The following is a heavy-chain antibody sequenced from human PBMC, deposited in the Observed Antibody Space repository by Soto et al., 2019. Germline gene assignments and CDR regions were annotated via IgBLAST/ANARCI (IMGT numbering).Heavy chain of an antibody. CDR3: ARDKAVAGYYYYYGMDV. CDR2: ISSNGGGT. V-gene: IGHV3-64*01. CDR1: GFTFSSYA. Sequence: EVQLVESGGGLVQLGGSLRLSCAASGFTFSSYAMHWVRQALGKGLEYVSAISSNGGGTYYANSVKGRFTISRDNSKNTLYLQMGSLRAEDMAVYYCARDKAVAGYYYYYGMDVWGQGTTVTVSS. D-gene: IGHD6-19*01. J-gene: IGHJ6*02.